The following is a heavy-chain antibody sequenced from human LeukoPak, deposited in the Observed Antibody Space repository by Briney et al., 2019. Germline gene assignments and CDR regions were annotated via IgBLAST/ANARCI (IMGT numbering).Heavy chain of an antibody. D-gene: IGHD6-19*01. CDR3: ARDRIAVAHRHYYYYGMDV. CDR1: GFTFSKYT. J-gene: IGHJ6*02. CDR2: ISSN. V-gene: IGHV3-48*04. Sequence: GGSLRLSCAASGFTFSKYTLWRVRQASGKGLEDVSGISSNSVKGRFTISRDNAKNSLYLQMNSLRAEDTAVHYCARDRIAVAHRHYYYYGMDVWGQGTTVTVSS.